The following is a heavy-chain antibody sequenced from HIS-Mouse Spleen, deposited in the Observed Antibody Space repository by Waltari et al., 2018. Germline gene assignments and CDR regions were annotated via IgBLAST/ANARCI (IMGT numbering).Heavy chain of an antibody. CDR3: ARGPFSSSSNXXDP. D-gene: IGHD6-6*01. CDR2: RNASRVXT. V-gene: IGHV1-2*02. J-gene: IGHJ5*02. Sequence: QVQLVQSGAEVKKPGASVKVSCKASGYTFTGYYMHWVRQAPGHGLEWRGWRNASRVXTNYAQKFQGRVTMTRDTSISTAYMELSRLRSDDTAVYYCARGPFSSSSNXXDPWGQGTLVTVSS. CDR1: GYTFTGYY.